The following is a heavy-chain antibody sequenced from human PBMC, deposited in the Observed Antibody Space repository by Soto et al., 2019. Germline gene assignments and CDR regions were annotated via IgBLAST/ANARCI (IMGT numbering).Heavy chain of an antibody. CDR1: GFTFSSYA. Sequence: HPGGYLRISCAASGFTFSSYAMCWVRQAPGKGLEWVSAISGSGGSTYYADSVKGRFTISRDNSKNTLYLQMNSLRAEDTAVYYCAKGTYYDILTGYNWFDPWGQGTLVTVSS. J-gene: IGHJ5*02. CDR2: ISGSGGST. D-gene: IGHD3-9*01. CDR3: AKGTYYDILTGYNWFDP. V-gene: IGHV3-23*01.